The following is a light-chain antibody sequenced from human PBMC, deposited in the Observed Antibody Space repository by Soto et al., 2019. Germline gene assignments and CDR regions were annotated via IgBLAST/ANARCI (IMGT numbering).Light chain of an antibody. V-gene: IGKV1-5*03. CDR1: QTIYSW. Sequence: DIQMTQSPSTLSASVGDRVTLTCRASQTIYSWLAWYQQKPGKAPNLLIYKASTLESGVPSRFSGSGSGTEFTLTISSLQPDDFATYYCQQYHSSPPWTFGQGIKVEIK. CDR2: KAS. J-gene: IGKJ1*01. CDR3: QQYHSSPPWT.